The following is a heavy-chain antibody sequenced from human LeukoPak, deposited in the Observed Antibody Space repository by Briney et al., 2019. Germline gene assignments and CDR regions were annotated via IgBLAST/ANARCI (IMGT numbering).Heavy chain of an antibody. CDR1: GFTFSSYA. V-gene: IGHV3-23*01. J-gene: IGHJ4*02. CDR2: ISGSGGST. D-gene: IGHD1-26*01. CDR3: AGIVGGRTVRYFDY. Sequence: GGSLRLSCAASGFTFSSYAMSWVRQAPGKGLEWVSAISGSGGSTYYADSVKGRFTISRDNSKDTLYLQMNSLRAEDTAVYYCAGIVGGRTVRYFDYWGQGTLVTVSS.